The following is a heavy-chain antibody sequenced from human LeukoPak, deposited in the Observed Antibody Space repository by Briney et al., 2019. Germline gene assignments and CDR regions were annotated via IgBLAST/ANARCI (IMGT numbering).Heavy chain of an antibody. D-gene: IGHD3-10*01. Sequence: GGSLRLSCATSGFTFSSYGMHWVRQAPGKGLEWVAFIRYDGSNKYYADSVKGRFTISRDNSKNTLYLQMNSLRAEDTAVYYCAKDGSYGSGSYVDYWGQGTPVTVSS. CDR3: AKDGSYGSGSYVDY. J-gene: IGHJ4*02. CDR2: IRYDGSNK. CDR1: GFTFSSYG. V-gene: IGHV3-30*02.